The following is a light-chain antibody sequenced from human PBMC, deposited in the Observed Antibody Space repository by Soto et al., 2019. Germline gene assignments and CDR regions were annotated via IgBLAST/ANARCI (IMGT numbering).Light chain of an antibody. CDR3: SSYTSSSAL. J-gene: IGLJ1*01. V-gene: IGLV2-14*01. CDR2: EVS. Sequence: QSVLTPPASVTGSPAQSITISCTGTSSDVGSYNYVSWYQQHPGKAPKLMIYEVSDRPSGISSRFSGSKSSNTASLTISGLQTEDEADYYCSSYTSSSALFGTGTKVTGL. CDR1: SSDVGSYNY.